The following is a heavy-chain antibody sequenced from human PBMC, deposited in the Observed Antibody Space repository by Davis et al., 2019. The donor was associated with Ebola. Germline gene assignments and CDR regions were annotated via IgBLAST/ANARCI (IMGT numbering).Heavy chain of an antibody. Sequence: GGSLRLSCVASGSTFRIHAMAWVRQAPGKGLEWVSALSGSGGLSYYADSVKGRFTISSDNSKNTLYLQMNSLTAEDTAVYYCARGGETVTGTASHGMDVWGQGTTVTVSS. CDR3: ARGGETVTGTASHGMDV. V-gene: IGHV3-23*01. CDR2: LSGSGGLS. J-gene: IGHJ6*02. D-gene: IGHD4-11*01. CDR1: GSTFRIHA.